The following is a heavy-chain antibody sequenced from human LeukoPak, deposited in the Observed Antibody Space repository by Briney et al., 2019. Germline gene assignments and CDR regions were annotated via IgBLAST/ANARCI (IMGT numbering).Heavy chain of an antibody. CDR1: GGTFSSYA. CDR2: IIPIFGTA. CDR3: ARESGYSYGLYYMDV. V-gene: IGHV1-69*13. D-gene: IGHD5-18*01. J-gene: IGHJ6*03. Sequence: SVKVSCKASGGTFSSYAISWVRQAPGQGLEWMGGIIPIFGTANYAQKFQGRVTITADESTSTAYMELSRLRSEDTAVYYCARESGYSYGLYYMDVWGKGTTVTVSS.